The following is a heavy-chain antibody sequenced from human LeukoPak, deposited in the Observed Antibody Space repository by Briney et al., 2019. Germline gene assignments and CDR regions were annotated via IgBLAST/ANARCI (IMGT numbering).Heavy chain of an antibody. Sequence: GSLRLSCAASGFTFSSYAMSWVRQAPGKGLEWVSAISGSGGSTYYADSVKGRFTISRDNSKNTLYLQMNSLRAEDTAVYYCAKNYYDSSGYETTYFVYWGQGTLVTVSS. CDR2: ISGSGGST. V-gene: IGHV3-23*01. D-gene: IGHD3-22*01. CDR1: GFTFSSYA. CDR3: AKNYYDSSGYETTYFVY. J-gene: IGHJ4*02.